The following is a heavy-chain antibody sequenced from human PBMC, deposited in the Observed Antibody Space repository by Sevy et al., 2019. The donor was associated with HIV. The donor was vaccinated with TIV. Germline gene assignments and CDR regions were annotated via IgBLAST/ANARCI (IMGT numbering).Heavy chain of an antibody. Sequence: GGSLRLSCAASGFTFSSNTMNWLRQAPGKGLEWVSSISSRSTYIFYADSVKGRFTISRDNSKKSLFLQMNSLRVEDTAVYYSARGDKDGWFDPWGQGTPVTVSS. CDR1: GFTFSSNT. V-gene: IGHV3-21*01. D-gene: IGHD3-9*01. CDR3: ARGDKDGWFDP. J-gene: IGHJ5*02. CDR2: ISSRSTYI.